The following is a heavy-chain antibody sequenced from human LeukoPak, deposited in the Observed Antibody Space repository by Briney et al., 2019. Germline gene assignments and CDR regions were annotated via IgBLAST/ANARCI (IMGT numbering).Heavy chain of an antibody. CDR1: GFTFSSYW. CDR2: IKQDGSEK. J-gene: IGHJ4*02. CDR3: ARGIHIVVVPAARNSDLDY. Sequence: GGSLRLSCAASGFTFSSYWMSWVRQAPGKGLEWVANIKQDGSEKYYVDSVKGRFTISRDNAKNSLYLQMNSLRAEDTAVYYCARGIHIVVVPAARNSDLDYWGQGTLVTVSS. D-gene: IGHD2-2*01. V-gene: IGHV3-7*01.